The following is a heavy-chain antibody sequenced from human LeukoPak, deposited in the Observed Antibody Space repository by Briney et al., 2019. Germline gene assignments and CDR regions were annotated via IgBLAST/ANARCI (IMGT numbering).Heavy chain of an antibody. V-gene: IGHV4-59*01. CDR1: GVSISSYY. CDR3: ARSLGRDYFDY. J-gene: IGHJ4*02. CDR2: IYYSGST. Sequence: PSETLSLTCTVSGVSISSYYWSWIRQPPGKGLEWIGYIYYSGSTNYNPSLKSRVTISLDTSKKQFSLKLTSVTAADTAVYYCARSLGRDYFDYWGQGTLVTVSS. D-gene: IGHD3-10*01.